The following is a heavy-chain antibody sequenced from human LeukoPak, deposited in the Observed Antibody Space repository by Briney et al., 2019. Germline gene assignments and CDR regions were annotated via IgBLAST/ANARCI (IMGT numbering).Heavy chain of an antibody. CDR3: AKDVSGYYYTGAFDI. Sequence: GGSLRLSCAASGFTFSSYAMSWIRQAPGKGLEWVSAISGSGGSTYYADSVKGRFTISRDNSKNTLYLQINSLRAEDTAVYHCAKDVSGYYYTGAFDIWGQGTMVTVSS. V-gene: IGHV3-23*01. CDR2: ISGSGGST. D-gene: IGHD3-22*01. J-gene: IGHJ3*02. CDR1: GFTFSSYA.